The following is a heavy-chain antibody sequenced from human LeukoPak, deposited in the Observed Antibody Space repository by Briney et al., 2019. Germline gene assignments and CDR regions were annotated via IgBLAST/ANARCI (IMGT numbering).Heavy chain of an antibody. Sequence: PGGSLRLSCAASGFTFSSYEMNWVRQAPGKGLEWVSAISGSGISTYYADSVKGRFTISRDNSKNTLYLQMDSLRAEDTAVFYCAKDRGSSGYYYYYYMDVWGKGITVTVSS. V-gene: IGHV3-23*01. J-gene: IGHJ6*03. CDR2: ISGSGIST. D-gene: IGHD6-19*01. CDR1: GFTFSSYE. CDR3: AKDRGSSGYYYYYYMDV.